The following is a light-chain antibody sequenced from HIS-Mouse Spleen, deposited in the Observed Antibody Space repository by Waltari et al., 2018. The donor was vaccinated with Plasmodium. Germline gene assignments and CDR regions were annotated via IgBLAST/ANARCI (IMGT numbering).Light chain of an antibody. CDR2: EDS. Sequence: SYELTQPPSVSVSPGQTARIPCPGDALPKKYASWYQQKSGQAPVLAIYEDSKRPSGIPERFSGSSSGTMATLTISGAQVEDEADYYCYSTDSSGNHRVFGGGTKLTVL. J-gene: IGLJ3*02. V-gene: IGLV3-10*01. CDR3: YSTDSSGNHRV. CDR1: ALPKKY.